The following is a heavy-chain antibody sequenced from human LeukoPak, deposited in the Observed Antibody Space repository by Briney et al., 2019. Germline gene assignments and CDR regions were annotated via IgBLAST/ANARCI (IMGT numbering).Heavy chain of an antibody. CDR1: GYTFIRYS. Sequence: ASLKVSCKTSGYTFIRYSIGWVRQAPGQGLEWMGWISTYNGDTKYARKFQDRVTMTTDISTSTAYLEMRRLRFDDTAVYFCARERDTALAPYLDYWGQGTLLTVSS. CDR3: ARERDTALAPYLDY. J-gene: IGHJ4*02. CDR2: ISTYNGDT. D-gene: IGHD5-18*01. V-gene: IGHV1-18*01.